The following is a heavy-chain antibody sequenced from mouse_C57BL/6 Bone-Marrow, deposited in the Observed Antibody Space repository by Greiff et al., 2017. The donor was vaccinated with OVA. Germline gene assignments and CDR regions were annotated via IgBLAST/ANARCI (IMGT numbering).Heavy chain of an antibody. V-gene: IGHV5-9-1*02. J-gene: IGHJ1*03. CDR2: ISSGGDYI. CDR1: GFTFSSYA. D-gene: IGHD2-4*01. CDR3: TSDNYDYDNYWYVDV. Sequence: EVHLVESGEGLVKPGGSLKLSCAASGFTFSSYAMSWVRQTPEKRLEWVAYISSGGDYIYYADTVKGRFTISRDNARNPLYLQLSSLTSEDTAMYYGTSDNYDYDNYWYVDVWGTGTTVTGSS.